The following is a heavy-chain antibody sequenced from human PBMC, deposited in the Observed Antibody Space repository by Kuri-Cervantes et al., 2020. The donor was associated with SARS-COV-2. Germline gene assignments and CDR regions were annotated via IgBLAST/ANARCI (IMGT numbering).Heavy chain of an antibody. CDR1: GFNLSRTD. CDR3: AKGRVGVQDF. D-gene: IGHD2-21*01. V-gene: IGHV3-30*18. Sequence: GGSLRLSCAASGFNLSRTDMHWVRQAPGKGLEWVAVISHDGKNKKCIASGKGRFTISRDNSQNTLYLHMKSLRSEDTAMYYCAKGRVGVQDFWGQGTLVTVSS. CDR2: ISHDGKNK. J-gene: IGHJ4*02.